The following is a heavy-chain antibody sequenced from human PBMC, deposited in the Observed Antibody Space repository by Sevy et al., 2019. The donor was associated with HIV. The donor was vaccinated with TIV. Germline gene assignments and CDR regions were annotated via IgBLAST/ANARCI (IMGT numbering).Heavy chain of an antibody. J-gene: IGHJ6*02. CDR2: TWYDGSTK. CDR1: GFTFSSYG. V-gene: IGHV3-33*01. Sequence: GGCLRLSCAASGFTFSSYGMHWVRRAPGKGLEWVALTWYDGSTKFYADSVKGRFTISRDNSKNILSLQMISLRADDTAVYYCARVRSIYVDTTHYYAMDVWGQGTTVTVSS. D-gene: IGHD5-18*01. CDR3: ARVRSIYVDTTHYYAMDV.